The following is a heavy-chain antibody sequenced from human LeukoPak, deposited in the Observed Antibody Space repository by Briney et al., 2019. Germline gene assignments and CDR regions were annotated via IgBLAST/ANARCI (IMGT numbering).Heavy chain of an antibody. J-gene: IGHJ4*02. CDR1: GFTFSSYA. CDR3: ARVYSKTSSSRNF. D-gene: IGHD6-13*01. CDR2: ISNVGSNK. Sequence: GRSLILSCAAHGFTFSSYAMHWVRQAPGKGLEWGAVISNVGSNKYYAYPVKGRFTISRDNSKNTLYLQMNSLRAEDTAVYYCARVYSKTSSSRNFWGQGTLVTVSP. V-gene: IGHV3-30-3*01.